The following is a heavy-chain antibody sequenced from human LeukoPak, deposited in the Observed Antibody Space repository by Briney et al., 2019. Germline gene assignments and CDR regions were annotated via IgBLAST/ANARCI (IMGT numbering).Heavy chain of an antibody. Sequence: PGVSLRLSCVASGFTFSSYSMNWVRQGPGKGLEWVSYISSSSSATHYADSVKGRFTISRDNAKNSLYLQMNSLRAEDTAVYYCVREYSSSSGRAFDIWGQGTMATVSS. D-gene: IGHD6-6*01. J-gene: IGHJ3*02. CDR1: GFTFSSYS. CDR2: ISSSSSAT. V-gene: IGHV3-48*01. CDR3: VREYSSSSGRAFDI.